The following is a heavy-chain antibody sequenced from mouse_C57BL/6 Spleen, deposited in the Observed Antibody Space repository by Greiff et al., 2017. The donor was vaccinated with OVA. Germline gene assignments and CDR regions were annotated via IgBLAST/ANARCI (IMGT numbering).Heavy chain of an antibody. CDR2: ISDGGSYT. J-gene: IGHJ3*01. V-gene: IGHV5-4*01. CDR1: GFTFSSYA. Sequence: EVQLQESGGGLVKPGGSLKLSCAASGFTFSSYAMSWVRQTPEKRLEWVATISDGGSYTYYPDNVKGRFTISRDNAKNNLYLQMSHLKSEDTAMYYCARRRTELAWFAYWGQGTLVTVSA. CDR3: ARRRTELAWFAY.